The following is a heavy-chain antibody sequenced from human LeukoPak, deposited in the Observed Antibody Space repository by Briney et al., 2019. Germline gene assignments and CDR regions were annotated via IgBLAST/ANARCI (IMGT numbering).Heavy chain of an antibody. CDR3: TTDYYDSSGYYYFDY. CDR2: IKSKTDGGTT. J-gene: IGHJ4*02. V-gene: IGHV3-15*01. Sequence: GGSLRLSCAASGFTFSNAWMSWVRQAPGKGLEWVGRIKSKTDGGTTDYAAPVKGRFTISRDDSKNTLYLQMNSLKTEDTAVYYCTTDYYDSSGYYYFDYWGQGTLVTVSS. CDR1: GFTFSNAW. D-gene: IGHD3-22*01.